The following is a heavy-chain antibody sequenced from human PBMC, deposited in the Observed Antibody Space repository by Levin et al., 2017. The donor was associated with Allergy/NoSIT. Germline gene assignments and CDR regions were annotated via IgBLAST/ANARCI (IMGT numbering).Heavy chain of an antibody. CDR1: GFTFSSYG. CDR3: AKVTFGVVISLVGAFDI. V-gene: IGHV3-30*18. CDR2: ISYDGSNK. D-gene: IGHD3-3*01. Sequence: GGSLRLSCAASGFTFSSYGMHWVRQAPGKGLEWVAVISYDGSNKYYADSVKGRFTISRDNSKNTLYLQMNSLRAEDTAVYYCAKVTFGVVISLVGAFDIWGQGTMVTVSS. J-gene: IGHJ3*02.